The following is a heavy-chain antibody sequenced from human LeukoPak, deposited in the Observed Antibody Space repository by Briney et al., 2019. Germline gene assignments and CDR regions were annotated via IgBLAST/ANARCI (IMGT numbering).Heavy chain of an antibody. V-gene: IGHV3-15*07. CDR1: GFTFSNAW. J-gene: IGHJ6*02. D-gene: IGHD2-2*01. CDR2: IKSKTDGGTT. Sequence: GGSLRLSCAASGFTFSNAWMNWVRQAPGKGLEWVGRIKSKTDGGTTDYAAPVKGGFTISRDDSKNTLYLQMNSLKTEDTAVYYCTTDPGCSSTSCYYYGMDVWGQGTTVTVSS. CDR3: TTDPGCSSTSCYYYGMDV.